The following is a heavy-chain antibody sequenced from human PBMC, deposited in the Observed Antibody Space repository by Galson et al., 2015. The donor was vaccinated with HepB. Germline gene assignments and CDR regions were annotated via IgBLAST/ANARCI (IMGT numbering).Heavy chain of an antibody. Sequence: SVKVSCKASGYTFTSYGISWVRQAPGQGLEWMGRISAYNGNTNYAQKLQGRVTMTTDTSTSTAYMELRSLRSDDTAVYYCARDRGIVVVPAAHGDLYYYYGMDVWGQGTTVTVSS. J-gene: IGHJ6*02. CDR2: ISAYNGNT. CDR3: ARDRGIVVVPAAHGDLYYYYGMDV. D-gene: IGHD2-2*01. V-gene: IGHV1-18*04. CDR1: GYTFTSYG.